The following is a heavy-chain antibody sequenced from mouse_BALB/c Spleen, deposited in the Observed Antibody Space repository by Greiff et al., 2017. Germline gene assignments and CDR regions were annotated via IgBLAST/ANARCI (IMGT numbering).Heavy chain of an antibody. CDR1: GFTFSSYG. V-gene: IGHV5-6-3*01. D-gene: IGHD2-3*01. CDR3: ARDDYDGYSLDY. J-gene: IGHJ2*01. CDR2: INSNGGST. Sequence: DVHLVESGGGLVQPGGSLKLSCAASGFTFSSYGMSWVRQTPDKRLELVATINSNGGSTYYPDSVKGRFTISRDNAKNTLYLQMSSLKSEDTAMYYCARDDYDGYSLDYWGQGTTLTVSS.